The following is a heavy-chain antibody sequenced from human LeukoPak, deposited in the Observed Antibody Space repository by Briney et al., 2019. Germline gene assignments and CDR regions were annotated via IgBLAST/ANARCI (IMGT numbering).Heavy chain of an antibody. CDR3: TRGAGWLIDY. Sequence: SEALSLTCTVSDDSISDYYRGWIRQPPGKGLEWIGYFYNSGRSTYNPSLKSRVTISADTSKNHFSLKLNSVTTADTAVYYCTRGAGWLIDYWGQGILVTVSS. V-gene: IGHV4-59*01. CDR1: DDSISDYY. J-gene: IGHJ4*02. D-gene: IGHD3-16*01. CDR2: FYNSGRS.